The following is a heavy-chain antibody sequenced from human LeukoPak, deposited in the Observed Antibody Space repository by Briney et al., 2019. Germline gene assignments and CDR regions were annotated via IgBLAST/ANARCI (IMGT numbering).Heavy chain of an antibody. J-gene: IGHJ4*02. D-gene: IGHD2-15*01. Sequence: GGSLKLSCATSGFTFNNYNMNWVRQAPGKGLEWVANIKQDGSEKYYVDSVKGRFTISRDNAKNSLYLQMNSLRAEDTAVYYCATLSVVVVPAELNWGQGTLVTVSS. V-gene: IGHV3-7*03. CDR2: IKQDGSEK. CDR3: ATLSVVVVPAELN. CDR1: GFTFNNYN.